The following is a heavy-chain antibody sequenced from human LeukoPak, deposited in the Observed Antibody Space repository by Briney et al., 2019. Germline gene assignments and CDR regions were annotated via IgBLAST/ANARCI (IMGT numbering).Heavy chain of an antibody. CDR2: IYYSGST. J-gene: IGHJ5*02. V-gene: IGHV4-61*08. Sequence: SETLSLTCTVSGGSISSGGYYWSWIRQHPGKGLEWIGYIYYSGSTNYNPSLKSRVTMSVDTSKNQFSLKLSSVTAADTAVYYCARDQEWALFDPWGQGTLVTVSS. CDR3: ARDQEWALFDP. D-gene: IGHD3-3*01. CDR1: GGSISSGGYY.